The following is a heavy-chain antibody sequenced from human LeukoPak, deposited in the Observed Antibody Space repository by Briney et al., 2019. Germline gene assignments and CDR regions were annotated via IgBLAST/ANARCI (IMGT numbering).Heavy chain of an antibody. V-gene: IGHV3-48*04. CDR1: GFTFSSYA. J-gene: IGHJ4*02. CDR2: ISSSTTTI. CDR3: AKGSGSIDY. D-gene: IGHD5-12*01. Sequence: GGSLRLSCAASGFTFSSYAMNWVRQAPGKGLEWISYISSSTTTIHYADSVKGRFTISRDNVKNSLYLQMNSLRAEDTAVYYCAKGSGSIDYWGQGTLVTVSS.